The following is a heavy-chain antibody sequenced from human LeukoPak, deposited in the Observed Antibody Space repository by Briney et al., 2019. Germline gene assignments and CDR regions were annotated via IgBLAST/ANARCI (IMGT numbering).Heavy chain of an antibody. V-gene: IGHV1-3*02. Sequence: ASVKVSCKASGYTFTSYAMHWVRQAPGQRLEWMGWSNAGNGNTKYSQEFQGRVTITRDTSASTAYMELSRLRSDDTAVYCCARWSYYYDSSGYYNWFDPWGQGTLVTVSS. CDR3: ARWSYYYDSSGYYNWFDP. CDR2: SNAGNGNT. J-gene: IGHJ5*02. CDR1: GYTFTSYA. D-gene: IGHD3-22*01.